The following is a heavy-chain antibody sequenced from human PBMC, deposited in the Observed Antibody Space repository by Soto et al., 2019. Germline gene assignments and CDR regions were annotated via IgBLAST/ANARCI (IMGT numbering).Heavy chain of an antibody. CDR3: ARDGTLGFDY. Sequence: ASVKVCWKASGYPFTSYYMHLVRQAPGQGLEWMGIINPSGGSTSYAQKFQGRVTMTRDTSTRTVYMELSSLRSEDTAVYYCARDGTLGFDYWGQGTMVTVPS. V-gene: IGHV1-46*01. J-gene: IGHJ4*02. CDR1: GYPFTSYY. D-gene: IGHD6-13*01. CDR2: INPSGGST.